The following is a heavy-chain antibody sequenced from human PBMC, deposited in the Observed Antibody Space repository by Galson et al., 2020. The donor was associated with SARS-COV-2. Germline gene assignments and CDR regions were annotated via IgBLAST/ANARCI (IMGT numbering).Heavy chain of an antibody. Sequence: ASVKVSCTSSGYTFTRYGVSWVRQAPGQGLEWMGWISGSNGNTNYAPKVQGRVTMTTDTSTNTAYVELSSLISDDTAIYYCARSGRGTYYYFDLWGQGPWSPSP. D-gene: IGHD1-26*01. J-gene: IGHJ4*02. CDR3: ARSGRGTYYYFDL. CDR2: ISGSNGNT. CDR1: GYTFTRYG. V-gene: IGHV1-18*01.